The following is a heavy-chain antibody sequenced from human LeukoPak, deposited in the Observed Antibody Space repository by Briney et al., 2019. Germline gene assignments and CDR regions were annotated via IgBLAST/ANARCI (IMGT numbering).Heavy chain of an antibody. J-gene: IGHJ4*02. Sequence: SETLSLTCTVSGGSISSGSYYWSWIRQPAGKGLEWIGRIYTSGSTNYNPSLKSRVTISVDTSKNQFSLKLSSVTAADTAVYYCARDRRFGDFGHWGQGTLVTVSS. CDR1: GGSISSGSYY. CDR3: ARDRRFGDFGH. CDR2: IYTSGST. V-gene: IGHV4-61*02. D-gene: IGHD3-10*01.